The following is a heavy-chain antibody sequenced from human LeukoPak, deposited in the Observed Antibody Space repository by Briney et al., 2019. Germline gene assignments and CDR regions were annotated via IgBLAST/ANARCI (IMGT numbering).Heavy chain of an antibody. D-gene: IGHD3-3*01. CDR3: ARDRDLGVVTPWCDY. Sequence: GGSLRLSCAASGFTFSSYGMQWVRQAPGKGLEWVAISKDGSTKYYGDSVRGRFTISRDNSKNTVYLQMNSLRADDTAVYYCARDRDLGVVTPWCDYWGQGILVTVSS. CDR2: SKDGSTK. J-gene: IGHJ4*02. CDR1: GFTFSSYG. V-gene: IGHV3-30*03.